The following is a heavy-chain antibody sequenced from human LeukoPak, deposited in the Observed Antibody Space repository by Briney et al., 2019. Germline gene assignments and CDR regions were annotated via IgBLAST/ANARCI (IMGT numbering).Heavy chain of an antibody. CDR3: ARDFAGSSWLSRNIYYYYYMDV. D-gene: IGHD6-13*01. CDR1: GYTFTSYA. Sequence: ASVKVSCKASGYTFTSYAMNWVRQAPGQGLEWMGWINTNTGNPTYAQGFTGRFVFSLDTSVSTAYLQISSLKAEDTAVYYCARDFAGSSWLSRNIYYYYYMDVWGKGTTVTVSS. CDR2: INTNTGNP. V-gene: IGHV7-4-1*02. J-gene: IGHJ6*03.